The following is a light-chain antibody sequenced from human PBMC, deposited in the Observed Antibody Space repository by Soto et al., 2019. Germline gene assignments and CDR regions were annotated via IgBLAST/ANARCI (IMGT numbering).Light chain of an antibody. Sequence: QSALTQPPSASGSPGQSVTISCTGTSSDVGGYKYVSWYQQHPGKAPKLMIYEVNKRPSGVPDRFSGSKSGNSASLTVAGLQSEDEADYYCSSYAGSNSFVVFGTGTKLTVL. V-gene: IGLV2-8*01. CDR2: EVN. CDR3: SSYAGSNSFVV. CDR1: SSDVGGYKY. J-gene: IGLJ1*01.